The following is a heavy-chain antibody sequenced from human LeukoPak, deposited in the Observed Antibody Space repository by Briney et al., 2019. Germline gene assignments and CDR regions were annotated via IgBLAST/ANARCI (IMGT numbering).Heavy chain of an antibody. J-gene: IGHJ4*02. V-gene: IGHV3-74*03. Sequence: HPGGSLRLSCAASGFTFSGYWMHWVRQAPGKGLVWVSRINTGGSSTTYADSVKGRFTISRDNAKNTLYLQMNSLRAEDTAVYYCARDPVYYDSRGYYSGGWYFDYWGQGTLVTVSS. D-gene: IGHD3-22*01. CDR3: ARDPVYYDSRGYYSGGWYFDY. CDR2: INTGGSST. CDR1: GFTFSGYW.